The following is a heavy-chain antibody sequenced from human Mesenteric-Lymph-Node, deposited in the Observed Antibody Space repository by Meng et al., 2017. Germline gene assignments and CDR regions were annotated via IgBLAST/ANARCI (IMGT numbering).Heavy chain of an antibody. D-gene: IGHD3-10*01. CDR3: ARRRGGSGRDC. V-gene: IGHV4-39*01. J-gene: IGHJ4*02. Sequence: GLGLVKQWGTLSLTLIGSGGSISSNGWSWDWVRQPPGKGLEWIGAIYHRGSTYYNPSLRSRVTMFVDTFKNQFSLMFTSVTDTDTAVYYCARRRGGSGRDCWGQGTLVTVSS. CDR1: GGSISSNGWS. CDR2: IYHRGST.